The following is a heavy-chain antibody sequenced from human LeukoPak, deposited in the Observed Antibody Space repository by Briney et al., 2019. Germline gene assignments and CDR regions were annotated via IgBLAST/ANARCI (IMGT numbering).Heavy chain of an antibody. CDR2: IYYSGST. Sequence: SETLSLTCTVSGGSISSYYWSWIRQPPGKGLEWIGYIYYSGSTNYNPSLKSRVTISVDTSKNQFSLKLSSVTAADTPVYYCARGMVRGVILDYYYGMDVWGQGTTVTVSS. V-gene: IGHV4-59*01. J-gene: IGHJ6*02. D-gene: IGHD3-10*01. CDR3: ARGMVRGVILDYYYGMDV. CDR1: GGSISSYY.